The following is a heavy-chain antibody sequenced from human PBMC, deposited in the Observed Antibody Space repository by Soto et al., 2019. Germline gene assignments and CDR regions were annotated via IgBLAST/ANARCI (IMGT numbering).Heavy chain of an antibody. CDR3: ASDLETYYYDSSGSTGVDY. V-gene: IGHV3-23*01. Sequence: GGSLRLSCAASGFTFSSYAMSWVRQAPGKGLEWVSAISGSGGSTYYADSVKGRFTISRDNSKNTLYLQMNSLRAEDTAVYYCASDLETYYYDSSGSTGVDYWGQGTLVTVSS. J-gene: IGHJ4*02. D-gene: IGHD3-22*01. CDR1: GFTFSSYA. CDR2: ISGSGGST.